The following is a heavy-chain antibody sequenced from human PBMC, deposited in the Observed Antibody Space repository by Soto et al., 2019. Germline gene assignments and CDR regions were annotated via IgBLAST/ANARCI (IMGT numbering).Heavy chain of an antibody. CDR1: GGSISSGGYS. Sequence: QLQLQESGSGLVRPSQTLSLTCAVSGGSISSGGYSWNWIRQPPGKGLEWIGYIYHSGSTLYNPCLQCRVTTSVDKSKTRVAVKLTSVTAADTAGYYCARDHLEGNWFDPWGQGTLVTVSS. CDR3: ARDHLEGNWFDP. CDR2: IYHSGST. J-gene: IGHJ5*02. V-gene: IGHV4-30-2*01.